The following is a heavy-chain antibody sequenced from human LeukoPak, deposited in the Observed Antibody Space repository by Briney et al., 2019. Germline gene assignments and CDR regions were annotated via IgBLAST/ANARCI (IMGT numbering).Heavy chain of an antibody. Sequence: GGSLRLSCAASGFTFSSYAMSWVRQAPGKGLEWVSGITGSGGSTYYADSLKGRFTVSRDNSKNTLYLQMNSLRVEDTAVYYCARDRGSSSLIYFDYCGQGTLVTVSS. D-gene: IGHD6-13*01. CDR1: GFTFSSYA. CDR3: ARDRGSSSLIYFDY. CDR2: ITGSGGST. V-gene: IGHV3-23*01. J-gene: IGHJ4*02.